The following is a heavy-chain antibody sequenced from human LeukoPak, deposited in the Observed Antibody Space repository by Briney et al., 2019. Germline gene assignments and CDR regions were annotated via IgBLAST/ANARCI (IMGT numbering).Heavy chain of an antibody. V-gene: IGHV3-30*18. D-gene: IGHD2-15*01. CDR1: GFTFSTYG. Sequence: AGRSLRLSCSASGFTFSTYGMHWVRQAPGKGLEWVAVITYDGSTEFYADSVKGRFTISRDNSKNTLYLQMNSLRAEDTAVYYCAKDRGGYCSGRRCSASGIWDYWGQGTLVTVSS. CDR3: AKDRGGYCSGRRCSASGIWDY. J-gene: IGHJ4*02. CDR2: ITYDGSTE.